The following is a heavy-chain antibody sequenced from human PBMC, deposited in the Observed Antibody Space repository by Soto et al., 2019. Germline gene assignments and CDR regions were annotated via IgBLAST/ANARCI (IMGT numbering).Heavy chain of an antibody. J-gene: IGHJ6*02. D-gene: IGHD5-18*01. CDR1: GFTFSSYG. Sequence: QVQLVESGGGVVQPGRSLRLSCAASGFTFSSYGMHWVRQAPGKGLEWVAVIWYDGSNKYYADSVKGRFTISRDNSKNTLYLQMNSLRAEDTAVYYCARETYTAMEIYYYYGMDVWGQGTTVTVSS. CDR2: IWYDGSNK. V-gene: IGHV3-33*01. CDR3: ARETYTAMEIYYYYGMDV.